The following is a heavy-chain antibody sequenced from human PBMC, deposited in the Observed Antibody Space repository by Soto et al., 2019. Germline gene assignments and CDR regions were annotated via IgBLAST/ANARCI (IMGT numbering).Heavy chain of an antibody. J-gene: IGHJ3*01. V-gene: IGHV4-31*03. Sequence: SETLSLTCTLSGVSITSGAYYWTWVRQHPGKGLEWIGYIYYNGNTYFSPSLKSRLTISIDTSKNQFSLKLSSVTAADTAMYYCARARLRAVYAFDFWGQGTMVTV. CDR3: ARARLRAVYAFDF. CDR1: GVSITSGAYY. CDR2: IYYNGNT. D-gene: IGHD4-17*01.